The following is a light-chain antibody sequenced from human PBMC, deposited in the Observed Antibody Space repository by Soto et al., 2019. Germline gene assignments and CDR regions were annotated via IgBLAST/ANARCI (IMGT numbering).Light chain of an antibody. CDR2: AAS. J-gene: IGKJ3*01. V-gene: IGKV1-39*01. CDR3: QQSYRAPLT. Sequence: DIQTTQSPSSLSASVGDRVTITCRASQTISTYLNWYQQKPGKAPKLLIHAASSLQSGVPSRFSGSGSGTDFTLTISNLQPEDFATYYCQQSYRAPLTFGPGTKVDIK. CDR1: QTISTY.